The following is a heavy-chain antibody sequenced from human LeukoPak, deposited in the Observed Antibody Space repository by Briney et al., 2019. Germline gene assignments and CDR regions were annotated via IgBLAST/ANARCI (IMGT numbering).Heavy chain of an antibody. V-gene: IGHV3-15*01. D-gene: IGHD4-17*01. J-gene: IGHJ6*02. Sequence: PGGSLRLSCAASGFTFSNAWMSRVRQAPGKGLEWVGRIKSKTDGGTTDYAAPVKGRFTISRDDSKNTLYLQMNSLKTEDTAVYYCTTKGDYAIYYYGMDVWGQGTTVTVSS. CDR3: TTKGDYAIYYYGMDV. CDR2: IKSKTDGGTT. CDR1: GFTFSNAW.